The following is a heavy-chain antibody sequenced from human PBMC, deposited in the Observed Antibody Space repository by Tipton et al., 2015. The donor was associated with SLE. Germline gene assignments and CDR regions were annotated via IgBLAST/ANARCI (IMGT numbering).Heavy chain of an antibody. CDR1: GGSIGSFY. CDR2: IDYTANP. D-gene: IGHD5-12*01. Sequence: TLSLTCTVSGGSIGSFYWSWIRQPPGKGLEWIGNIDYTANPNYSPSLKSRVSFSIDTSKHQFSLKLNSVTAADTAVYYCARRHYSGPFDSWGQGTLVTVSS. CDR3: ARRHYSGPFDS. V-gene: IGHV4-59*12. J-gene: IGHJ4*02.